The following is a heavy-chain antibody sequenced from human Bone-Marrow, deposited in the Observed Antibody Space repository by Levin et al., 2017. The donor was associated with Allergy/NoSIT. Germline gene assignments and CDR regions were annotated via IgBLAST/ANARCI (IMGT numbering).Heavy chain of an antibody. CDR3: AREKRFCATTTCLLFDY. CDR2: VFSSGST. CDR1: GGSVSSDSYY. J-gene: IGHJ4*02. D-gene: IGHD1-26*01. V-gene: IGHV4-61*01. Sequence: SQTLSLTCTLSGGSVSSDSYYWSWIRQPPGKGLEWIGYVFSSGSTNYNPSLKSRVTISVETSKNQFSLRLTSVTAADTAVYYCAREKRFCATTTCLLFDYWGQGILVTVSS.